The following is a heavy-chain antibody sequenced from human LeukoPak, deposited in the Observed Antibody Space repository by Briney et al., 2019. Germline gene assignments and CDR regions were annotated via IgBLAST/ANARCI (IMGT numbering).Heavy chain of an antibody. CDR3: ARAPHYSNYGPYYYGMDV. V-gene: IGHV3-11*06. CDR2: ISSSSSYT. CDR1: GFTFSDYY. J-gene: IGHJ6*02. D-gene: IGHD4-11*01. Sequence: PGGSLRLSCAASGFTFSDYYMSWIRQAPGKGLEWVSYISSSSSYTNYADSVKGRFTISRDNAKNSLYLQMNSLRAEDTAVYYCARAPHYSNYGPYYYGMDVWGQGTTVTASS.